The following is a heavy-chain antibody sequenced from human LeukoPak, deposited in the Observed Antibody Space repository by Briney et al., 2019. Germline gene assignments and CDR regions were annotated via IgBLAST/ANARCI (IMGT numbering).Heavy chain of an antibody. D-gene: IGHD5-12*01. CDR2: IGTAGDT. CDR3: ARVRDGYNDY. Sequence: QSGGSLRLSCAASGFTISSYDMHWVRQATGKGLEWVSAIGTAGDTYYPGSVKGRFTISRENAKNSLYLQMNSLRAGDTAVYYCARVRDGYNDYWGQGTLVTVSS. CDR1: GFTISSYD. J-gene: IGHJ4*02. V-gene: IGHV3-13*01.